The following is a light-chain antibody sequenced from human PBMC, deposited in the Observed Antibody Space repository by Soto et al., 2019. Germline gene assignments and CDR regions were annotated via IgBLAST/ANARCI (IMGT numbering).Light chain of an antibody. V-gene: IGKV1-5*03. J-gene: IGKJ1*01. Sequence: DIQMTQSXSTLSASVGDRVTITCRASQSISSWLAWYQQKPGKAPKLLIYKASSLESGVPSRFSGSGSGTEFTLTISSLQPDDFATYYCQQYNSYSTWTFGQGTKVEIK. CDR2: KAS. CDR3: QQYNSYSTWT. CDR1: QSISSW.